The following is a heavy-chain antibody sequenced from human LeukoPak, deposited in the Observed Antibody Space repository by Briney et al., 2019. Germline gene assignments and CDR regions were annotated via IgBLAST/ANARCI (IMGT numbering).Heavy chain of an antibody. CDR1: GFTFGEYG. D-gene: IGHD3-22*01. V-gene: IGHV3-49*04. J-gene: IGHJ4*02. CDR3: TLTMIVVARSHFDY. CDR2: IRSKGHGGTT. Sequence: TGGSLRLSSTASGFTFGEYGMSWVRQAPGKGLEWIGFIRSKGHGGTTEYAASVKGRFTISRDDSKSIAYLQLNSLKTEDTAVYYCTLTMIVVARSHFDYWGQGTLVTVSS.